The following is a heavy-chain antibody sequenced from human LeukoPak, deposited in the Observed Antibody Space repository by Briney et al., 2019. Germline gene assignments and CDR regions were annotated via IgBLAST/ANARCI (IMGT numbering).Heavy chain of an antibody. CDR3: ARLRGITIIGVVIIPEGVFDY. Sequence: SETLSLTCAVSGYSISSGYYWGWIRQPPGKGLEWIGSIYHSGSTYYNPSLKSRVTISVDTSKNQFSLKLSSVTAADTAVYYCARLRGITIIGVVIIPEGVFDYWGQGTLVTVSS. CDR2: IYHSGST. D-gene: IGHD3-3*01. V-gene: IGHV4-38-2*01. CDR1: GYSISSGYY. J-gene: IGHJ4*02.